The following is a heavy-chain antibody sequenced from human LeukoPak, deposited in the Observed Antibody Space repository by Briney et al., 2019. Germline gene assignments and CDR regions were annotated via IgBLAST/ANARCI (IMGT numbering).Heavy chain of an antibody. Sequence: SETLSLTCNVSRGSISSGGHYWSWIRQRPGKGLEWMGYTYFTGSTYYNPSLQSRLIISADTSMTQFSLRLRSVTAADTAVYYCARFDGTNACDYWGQGTLVTVSS. CDR1: RGSISSGGHY. V-gene: IGHV4-31*03. CDR2: TYFTGST. D-gene: IGHD1-1*01. J-gene: IGHJ4*02. CDR3: ARFDGTNACDY.